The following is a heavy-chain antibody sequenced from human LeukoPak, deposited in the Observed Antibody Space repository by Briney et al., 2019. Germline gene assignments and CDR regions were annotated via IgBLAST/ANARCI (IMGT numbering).Heavy chain of an antibody. V-gene: IGHV4-30-4*01. J-gene: IGHJ4*02. D-gene: IGHD5-12*01. CDR2: IYSSGTT. Sequence: SEILSLTCTVSGDSISSGDYYWSWIRQTPGKGLEWIGYIYSSGTTYFNPSLKSRLSMSLDTSKNQFSLELTSVTAAGTAVYFCARASYSGYDAPDYWGQGTLVTVSS. CDR3: ARASYSGYDAPDY. CDR1: GDSISSGDYY.